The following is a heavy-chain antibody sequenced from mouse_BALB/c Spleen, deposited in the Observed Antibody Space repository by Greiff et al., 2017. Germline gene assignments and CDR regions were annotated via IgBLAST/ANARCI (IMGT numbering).Heavy chain of an antibody. CDR1: GFTFSSYA. CDR2: ISSGGST. D-gene: IGHD2-14*01. J-gene: IGHJ2*01. CDR3: ARGAYYRYDGYYFDY. Sequence: EVHLVESGGGLVKPGGSLKLSCAASGFTFSSYAMSWVRQTPEKRLEWVASISSGGSTYYPDSVKGRFTISRDNARNILYLQMSSLRSEDTAMYYCARGAYYRYDGYYFDYWGQGTTLTVSS. V-gene: IGHV5-6-5*01.